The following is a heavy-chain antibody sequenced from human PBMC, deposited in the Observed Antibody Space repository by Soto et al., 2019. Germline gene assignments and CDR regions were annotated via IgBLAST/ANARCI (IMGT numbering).Heavy chain of an antibody. V-gene: IGHV3-21*01. Sequence: GGSLRLSCAASGFTFSSYSMNWVRQAPGKGLEWVSSISGSSSYIYYADSVKGRFTISRDNAKNSLYLQMNSLRAEDTAVYYCARLIGIVFFWGSYRLPPDAFDFRAQGPLVTVS. J-gene: IGHJ3*01. CDR1: GFTFSSYS. CDR3: ARLIGIVFFWGSYRLPPDAFDF. CDR2: ISGSSSYI. D-gene: IGHD3-16*02.